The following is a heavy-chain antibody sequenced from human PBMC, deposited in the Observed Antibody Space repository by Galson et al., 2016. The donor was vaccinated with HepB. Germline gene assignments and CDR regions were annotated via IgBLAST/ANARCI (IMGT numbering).Heavy chain of an antibody. CDR3: AKAPALYNSVAGPPFGYFDL. Sequence: SLRLSCAASGFTFTRYWMHWVRQAPGKGLVWVSRINSGGRTYYTGSLRRRFTTSRDNSKNMVYLQMNSLRAEDTAVYYCAKAPALYNSVAGPPFGYFDLWGRGTLATVSS. J-gene: IGHJ2*01. V-gene: IGHV3-74*01. D-gene: IGHD6-19*01. CDR2: INSGGRT. CDR1: GFTFTRYW.